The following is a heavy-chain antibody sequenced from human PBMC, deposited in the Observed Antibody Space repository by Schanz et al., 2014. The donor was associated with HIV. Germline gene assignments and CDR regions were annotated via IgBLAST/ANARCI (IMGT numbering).Heavy chain of an antibody. CDR1: GFTFDSYG. CDR3: ARVALAVDGADYGMDV. D-gene: IGHD2-2*01. CDR2: IWYDGSNK. V-gene: IGHV3-33*08. Sequence: LVESGGGLVQPGRSLRLSCAASGFTFDSYGIHWVRQAPGKGLEWVAIIWYDGSNKYYSEYVKGRFTISRDKSKNTLYLEMNSLRVEDTAVYYCARVALAVDGADYGMDVWGQGIMVTVSS. J-gene: IGHJ6*02.